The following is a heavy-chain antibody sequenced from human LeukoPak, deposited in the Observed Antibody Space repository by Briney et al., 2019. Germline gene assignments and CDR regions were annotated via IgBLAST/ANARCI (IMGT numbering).Heavy chain of an antibody. D-gene: IGHD1-26*01. Sequence: GGSLRLSCAASGFTFSNYVMHWVRQAPGKGLEWVALISYDGSNKYYADSVKGRFTISRDNSKNTLYLQMNSLRAEDTAVYYCARGGSYLSAFDIWGQGTMVTVSS. CDR1: GFTFSNYV. CDR3: ARGGSYLSAFDI. CDR2: ISYDGSNK. J-gene: IGHJ3*02. V-gene: IGHV3-30*03.